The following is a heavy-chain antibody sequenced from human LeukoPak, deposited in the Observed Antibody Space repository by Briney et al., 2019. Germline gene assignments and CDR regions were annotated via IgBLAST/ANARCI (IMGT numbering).Heavy chain of an antibody. D-gene: IGHD1-26*01. CDR1: GYTFTDYY. CDR3: ATDLPYSGSHSRWFDP. CDR2: VDPEDGET. Sequence: GATVKISCKASGYTFTDYYMHWVQQAPGKGLEWMGRVDPEDGETIYAEKFQGRVTITADTSTDTAYMELSSLRSEDTAVYYCATDLPYSGSHSRWFDPWGQGTLVTVSS. J-gene: IGHJ5*02. V-gene: IGHV1-69-2*01.